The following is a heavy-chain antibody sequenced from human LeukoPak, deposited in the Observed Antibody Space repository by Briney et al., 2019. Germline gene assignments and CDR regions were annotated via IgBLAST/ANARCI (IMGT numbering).Heavy chain of an antibody. D-gene: IGHD5-12*01. V-gene: IGHV3-30*18. CDR2: ISYDGSNK. CDR1: GFTFSSYG. J-gene: IGHJ5*02. Sequence: PGRSLRLSCAASGFTFSSYGMHWVRQAPGKGLEWVAVISYDGSNKYYADSVKGRFTISRDNSKNTLYLQMNSLRAEDTAVYYCAKGGGGYSGYDNNWFDPWGQGTLVTVSS. CDR3: AKGGGGYSGYDNNWFDP.